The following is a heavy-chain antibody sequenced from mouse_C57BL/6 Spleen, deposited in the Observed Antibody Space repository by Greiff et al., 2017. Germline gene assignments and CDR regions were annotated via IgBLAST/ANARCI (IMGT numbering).Heavy chain of an antibody. J-gene: IGHJ3*01. CDR2: ISYDGSN. Sequence: EVQRVESGPGLVKPSQSLSLTCSVTGYSITSGYYWNWIRQFPGNKLEWMGYISYDGSNNYNPSLKNRISITRDTSKNQFFLKLNSVTTEDTATYYCARGGIYDGYYEGFAYWGQGTLVTVSA. CDR3: ARGGIYDGYYEGFAY. CDR1: GYSITSGYY. D-gene: IGHD2-3*01. V-gene: IGHV3-6*01.